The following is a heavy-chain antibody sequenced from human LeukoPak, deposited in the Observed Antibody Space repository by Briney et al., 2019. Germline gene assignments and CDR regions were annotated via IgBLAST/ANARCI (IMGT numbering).Heavy chain of an antibody. CDR3: AAVGYFDWLPYYYYYGMDV. CDR2: ISGSGVST. D-gene: IGHD3-9*01. V-gene: IGHV3-23*01. CDR1: GFTFSSYA. Sequence: PGGSLRLSCAASGFTFSSYAMGWVCQAPGKGLEWVSAISGSGVSTYYADSVKGRFTVSRDNSKNTLYLQMNSLRAEDTAVYYCAAVGYFDWLPYYYYYGMDVWGQGTTVTVSS. J-gene: IGHJ6*02.